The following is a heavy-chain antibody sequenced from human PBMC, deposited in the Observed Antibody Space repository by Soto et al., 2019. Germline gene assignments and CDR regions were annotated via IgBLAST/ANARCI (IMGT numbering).Heavy chain of an antibody. Sequence: QVQLVQSGAEVKKPGASVKVSCKASGYTFTSYGISWVRQAPGQGLDWMGWISAYNGDTNYPDKFQSRVTMNTDTSTSTAYMELRSLRSDDTAVYYCARDRGYYDSSRYLGRALDIWGQGTMVTVSS. V-gene: IGHV1-18*01. D-gene: IGHD3-22*01. J-gene: IGHJ3*02. CDR1: GYTFTSYG. CDR3: ARDRGYYDSSRYLGRALDI. CDR2: ISAYNGDT.